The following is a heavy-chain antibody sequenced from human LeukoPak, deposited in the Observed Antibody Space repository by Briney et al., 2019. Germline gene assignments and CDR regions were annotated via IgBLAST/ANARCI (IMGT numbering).Heavy chain of an antibody. J-gene: IGHJ6*02. Sequence: PSVTLSLTCAVYGGSFSGYYWSWIRQPPGKGLEWIGEINHSGSTNYNPSLKSRVTMSVDTSKNQFSLKLSSVTAADTAVYYCARGPRDGYNDDYYYGMDVWGQGTTVTVSS. D-gene: IGHD5-24*01. CDR3: ARGPRDGYNDDYYYGMDV. CDR2: INHSGST. V-gene: IGHV4-34*01. CDR1: GGSFSGYY.